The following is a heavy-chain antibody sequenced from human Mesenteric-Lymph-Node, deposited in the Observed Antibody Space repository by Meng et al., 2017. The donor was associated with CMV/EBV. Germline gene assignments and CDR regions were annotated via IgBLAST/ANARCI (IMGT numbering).Heavy chain of an antibody. CDR1: GGSVSSGSYY. CDR2: IYYSGIT. Sequence: GSLRLSCTVSGGSVSSGSYYWSWIRQSPGKGLEWIGNIYYSGITNYNPSLKSRVTISVDTSKNQFSLKVTSVTAADTAVYYCARGGSGYYRFDPWGQGTLVTVSS. CDR3: ARGGSGYYRFDP. J-gene: IGHJ5*02. D-gene: IGHD3-22*01. V-gene: IGHV4-61*01.